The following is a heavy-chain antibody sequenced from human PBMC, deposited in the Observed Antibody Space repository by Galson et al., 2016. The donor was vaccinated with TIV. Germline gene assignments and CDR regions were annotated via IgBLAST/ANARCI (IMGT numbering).Heavy chain of an antibody. J-gene: IGHJ4*02. CDR1: GGSISNNRYY. Sequence: ETLSLTCTVSGGSISNNRYYWGWIRQPPGKGLEWLGNIYYTGDTYYSPSLKSRVTMFVDTSKNHFSLRLRSGTAADTAVYYCARLSEWQLAYFDFWGQGTLVTVSS. CDR3: ARLSEWQLAYFDF. CDR2: IYYTGDT. D-gene: IGHD1-1*01. V-gene: IGHV4-39*02.